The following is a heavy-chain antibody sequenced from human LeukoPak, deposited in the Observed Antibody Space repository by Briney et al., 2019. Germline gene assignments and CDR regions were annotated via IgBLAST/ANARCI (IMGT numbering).Heavy chain of an antibody. V-gene: IGHV3-23*01. CDR2: ISGSGGST. CDR3: AKFRGSSSFDAFDI. D-gene: IGHD6-13*01. J-gene: IGHJ3*02. CDR1: GFTFSSYG. Sequence: GGSLRLSCTASGFTFSSYGMSWVRQAPGKGLEWVSAISGSGGSTYYADSVKGRFTISRDNSMNTLYVQMNSLRAEDTAVYYCAKFRGSSSFDAFDIWGQGTMVTVSS.